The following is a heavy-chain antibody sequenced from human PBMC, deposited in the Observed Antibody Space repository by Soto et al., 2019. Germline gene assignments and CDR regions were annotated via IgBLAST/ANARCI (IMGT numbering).Heavy chain of an antibody. CDR3: ARADIVGTTPLFDY. CDR1: GFTFKNYG. CDR2: IWYDGTDK. V-gene: IGHV3-33*01. J-gene: IGHJ4*02. D-gene: IGHD1-26*01. Sequence: QVQLVESGGGVVQPGRSLRLSCAASGFTFKNYGMHWVRQAPGKGLEWVALIWYDGTDKYYADSVKGRFTISRDNYKNTVSLQLDSLRAEDTAVYYCARADIVGTTPLFDYWGQGTLVTVSS.